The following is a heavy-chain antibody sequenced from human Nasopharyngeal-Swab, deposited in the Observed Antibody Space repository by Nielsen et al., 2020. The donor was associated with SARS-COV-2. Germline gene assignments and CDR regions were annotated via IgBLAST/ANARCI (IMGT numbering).Heavy chain of an antibody. D-gene: IGHD6-13*01. CDR3: AREPGIAAAGTNYYYYGMDV. J-gene: IGHJ6*02. CDR2: ISYDGSNK. CDR1: GFTFSSYA. V-gene: IGHV3-30-3*01. Sequence: GESLKISCAASGFTFSSYAMHWVRQAPGMGLEWVAVISYDGSNKYYADSVKGRFTISRDNSKNTLYLQMNSLRAEDTAVYYCAREPGIAAAGTNYYYYGMDVWGQGTTVTVSS.